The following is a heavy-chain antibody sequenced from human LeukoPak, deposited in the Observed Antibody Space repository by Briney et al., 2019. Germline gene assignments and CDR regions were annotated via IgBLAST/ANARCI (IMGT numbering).Heavy chain of an antibody. Sequence: PSETLSLTCAVYGGSFSGYYWSWIRQPPGKGLEWIGEINHSGSTNYNPSLKSRVTISVDTSKNQFSLKLSSVTAADTAVYYCARDARPHVDTAMVNAFDIWGQGTMVTVSS. CDR2: INHSGST. V-gene: IGHV4-34*01. J-gene: IGHJ3*02. D-gene: IGHD5-18*01. CDR1: GGSFSGYY. CDR3: ARDARPHVDTAMVNAFDI.